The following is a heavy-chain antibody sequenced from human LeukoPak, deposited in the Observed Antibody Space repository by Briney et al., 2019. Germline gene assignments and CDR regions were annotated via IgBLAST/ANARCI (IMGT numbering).Heavy chain of an antibody. J-gene: IGHJ4*02. D-gene: IGHD3-10*01. Sequence: PGGSLRLSCAASGFTFSSYSMNWVRQAPGKGLEWVSSISSSSYIYYADSVKGRFTISRDNAKNSLYLQMNSLRAEDTAVYYCARDLNRGYYYGSGSSPFDYWGQGTLVTVSS. CDR3: ARDLNRGYYYGSGSSPFDY. V-gene: IGHV3-21*01. CDR2: ISSSSYI. CDR1: GFTFSSYS.